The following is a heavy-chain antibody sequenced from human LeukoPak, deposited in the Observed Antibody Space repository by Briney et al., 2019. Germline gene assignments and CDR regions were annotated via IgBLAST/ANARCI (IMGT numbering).Heavy chain of an antibody. J-gene: IGHJ4*02. D-gene: IGHD2-2*01. Sequence: PGGSLRLACAASGFTFSTYWMHWVRQAPGKGLVWVSRINTDGSDITYADSVKGRFTISRDNARNTLYLQMNRLRADDTAVYYCERDSPCLPAQYWGQEPLVTVSS. CDR1: GFTFSTYW. CDR2: INTDGSDI. CDR3: ERDSPCLPAQY. V-gene: IGHV3-74*03.